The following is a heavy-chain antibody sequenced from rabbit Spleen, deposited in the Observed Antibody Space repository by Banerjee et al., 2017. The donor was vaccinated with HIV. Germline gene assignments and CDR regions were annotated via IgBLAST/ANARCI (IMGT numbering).Heavy chain of an antibody. Sequence: QSLEESGGDLVKPGASLTLTCTASGVSFSFSSYMCWVRQAPGKGLEWIACIDTGSSGFTYFATWAKGRFTCSKTSSTTVTLQMTRLTAADTATYFCARDLDGVIGWNFGWWGPGTLVTVS. CDR1: GVSFSFSSY. D-gene: IGHD4-1*01. CDR3: ARDLDGVIGWNFGW. V-gene: IGHV1S40*01. CDR2: IDTGSSGFT. J-gene: IGHJ6*01.